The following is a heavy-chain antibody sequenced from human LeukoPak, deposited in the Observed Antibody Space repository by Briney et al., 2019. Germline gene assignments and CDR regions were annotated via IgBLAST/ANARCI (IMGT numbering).Heavy chain of an antibody. V-gene: IGHV1-69*13. Sequence: ASVKVSCKASGGTFSSYAISWVRQAPGQGLEWMGGIIPIFGTANYAQKFQGRVTITADESTSTAYMELSSLRSEDAAVYYCARALGYDSSGYSDYWGQGTLVTVSS. CDR1: GGTFSSYA. CDR2: IIPIFGTA. J-gene: IGHJ4*02. D-gene: IGHD3-22*01. CDR3: ARALGYDSSGYSDY.